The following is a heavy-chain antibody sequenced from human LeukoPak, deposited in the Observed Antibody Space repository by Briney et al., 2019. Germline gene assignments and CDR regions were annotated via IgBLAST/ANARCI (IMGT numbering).Heavy chain of an antibody. CDR3: ARDPYCGGDGYGKQSDY. CDR2: IIPILGIA. D-gene: IGHD2-21*02. CDR1: GGTFSSYA. Sequence: SVKVSCKASGGTFSSYAISWVRQAPGQGLEWMGRIIPILGIANYAQKFQGRVTITADKSTSTAYMELSSLRSEDTAVYYCARDPYCGGDGYGKQSDYWGQGTLVTVSS. V-gene: IGHV1-69*04. J-gene: IGHJ4*02.